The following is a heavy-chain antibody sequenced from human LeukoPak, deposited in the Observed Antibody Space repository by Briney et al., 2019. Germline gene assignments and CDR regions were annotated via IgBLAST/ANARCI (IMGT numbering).Heavy chain of an antibody. D-gene: IGHD3-22*01. Sequence: GASVKVSCKASGYTFTAYYIHWVRQALGQGLEWMGRINPNSGDTNYAQRFQGRVTMTRDTSITTAYMELSRLRSDDTAVYYCARGYLDSSGFYQGSIDYWGQGTLVTVSS. CDR1: GYTFTAYY. CDR3: ARGYLDSSGFYQGSIDY. V-gene: IGHV1-2*06. J-gene: IGHJ4*02. CDR2: INPNSGDT.